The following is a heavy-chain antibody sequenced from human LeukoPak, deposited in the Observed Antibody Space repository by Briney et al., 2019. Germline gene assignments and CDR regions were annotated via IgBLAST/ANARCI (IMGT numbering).Heavy chain of an antibody. V-gene: IGHV1-2*02. CDR1: GYTFTGYY. J-gene: IGHJ3*02. CDR3: ARTGPADYYDSSGYDLYAFDI. D-gene: IGHD3-22*01. Sequence: GSVKVSCKASGYTFTGYYMHWVRQAAGQGLEWMGWINPNSGGTNYAQKFQGRVTMTRDTSISTAYMELSRLRSDDTAVYYCARTGPADYYDSSGYDLYAFDIWGQGTMVTVSS. CDR2: INPNSGGT.